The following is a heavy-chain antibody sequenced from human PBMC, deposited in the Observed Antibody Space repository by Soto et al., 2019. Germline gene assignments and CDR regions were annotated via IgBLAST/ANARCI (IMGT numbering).Heavy chain of an antibody. D-gene: IGHD4-17*01. Sequence: SETLSLTCAVYGGSFSGYYWSWIRQPPGKGLEWIGEINHSGSTNYNPSLKSRVTISVDTSKNQFSLKLSSVTAADTAVYYCARAGGDYGFDYWGQGTLVTVSS. CDR3: ARAGGDYGFDY. CDR1: GGSFSGYY. J-gene: IGHJ4*02. CDR2: INHSGST. V-gene: IGHV4-34*01.